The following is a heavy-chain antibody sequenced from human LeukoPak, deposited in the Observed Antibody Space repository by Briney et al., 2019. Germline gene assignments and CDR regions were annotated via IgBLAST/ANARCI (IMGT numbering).Heavy chain of an antibody. Sequence: ASVKVSCKASGYTFINYGISWVRQAPGQGLEWMGWISAYNGNINYAQKLQGRVTLTTDTSTSTAYMDLRSLTSDDTAIYYCARDLDPDLTLLRGVPDAFDMWGQGTVVTVSS. CDR2: ISAYNGNI. CDR1: GYTFINYG. CDR3: ARDLDPDLTLLRGVPDAFDM. D-gene: IGHD3-10*01. V-gene: IGHV1-18*01. J-gene: IGHJ3*02.